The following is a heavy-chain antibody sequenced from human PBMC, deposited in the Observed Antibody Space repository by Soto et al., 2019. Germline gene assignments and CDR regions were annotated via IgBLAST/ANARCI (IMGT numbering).Heavy chain of an antibody. CDR3: AKDIRDCSGGSCPAIFDY. Sequence: VQLVESGGGVVQPGGSLRLSCAASGFTFSSYGMHWVRQAPGKGLEWVAVISYDGSNKYYADSVKGRFTISRDNSKNTLYLQMNSLRAEDTAVYYCAKDIRDCSGGSCPAIFDYWGQGTLVTVSS. V-gene: IGHV3-30*18. J-gene: IGHJ4*02. CDR2: ISYDGSNK. D-gene: IGHD2-15*01. CDR1: GFTFSSYG.